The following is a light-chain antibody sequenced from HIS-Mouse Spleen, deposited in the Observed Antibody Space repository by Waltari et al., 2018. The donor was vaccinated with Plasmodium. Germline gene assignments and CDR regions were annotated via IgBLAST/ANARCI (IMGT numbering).Light chain of an antibody. CDR2: GNM. J-gene: IGLJ2*01. CDR3: QSYDSSLSGVV. Sequence: QSVLTQPPSVSGAPGQRVTISCTGSSSNIGAGYDVHWYQQLPGTAPKLLLHGNMNRPSGGPDRFAVSKSGTSASLAITGLQAEDEADYYCQSYDSSLSGVVFGGGTKLTVL. V-gene: IGLV1-40*01. CDR1: SSNIGAGYD.